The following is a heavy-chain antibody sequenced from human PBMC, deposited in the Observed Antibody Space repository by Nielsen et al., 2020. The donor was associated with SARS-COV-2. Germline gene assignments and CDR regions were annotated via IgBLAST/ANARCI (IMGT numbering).Heavy chain of an antibody. Sequence: ASVKVSCKASGYTFTSYAMHWVRQAPGQRLEWMGWINAGNGNTKYSQKFQGRVTITRDTSTSTAYMELRSLRSDDTAVYYCARGVDFGWFDPWGQGTLVTVSS. CDR1: GYTFTSYA. D-gene: IGHD3-10*01. CDR3: ARGVDFGWFDP. V-gene: IGHV1-3*01. CDR2: INAGNGNT. J-gene: IGHJ5*02.